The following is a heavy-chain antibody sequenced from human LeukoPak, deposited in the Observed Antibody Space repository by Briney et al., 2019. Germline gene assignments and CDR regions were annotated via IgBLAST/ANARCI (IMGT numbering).Heavy chain of an antibody. CDR2: ISPSGNSI. CDR1: GFTFSSYS. Sequence: GGSLRLSCAASGFTFSSYSMNWVRQAPGKGLEWVSSISPSGNSIYYADSVKGRFTTSRDKSMNSLSLQMNSLRAEDTAVYYCARTKKAATGLDAFDIWGQGTMVTVSP. CDR3: ARTKKAATGLDAFDI. J-gene: IGHJ3*02. D-gene: IGHD6-13*01. V-gene: IGHV3-21*01.